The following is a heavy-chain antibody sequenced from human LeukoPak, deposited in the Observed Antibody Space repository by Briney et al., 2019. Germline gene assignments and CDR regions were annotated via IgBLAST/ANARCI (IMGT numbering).Heavy chain of an antibody. CDR1: GGSFSGHY. CDR2: INHSGST. J-gene: IGHJ4*02. V-gene: IGHV4-34*01. Sequence: SETLSLTCAVYGGSFSGHYWSWIRQPPGKGLEWIGEINHSGSTNYNPSLKSRVTISVDTSKNQFSLKLSSVTAADTAVYYCARGPSSYDYVWGSYRYTDSFDYWGQGTLVTVSS. CDR3: ARGPSSYDYVWGSYRYTDSFDY. D-gene: IGHD3-16*02.